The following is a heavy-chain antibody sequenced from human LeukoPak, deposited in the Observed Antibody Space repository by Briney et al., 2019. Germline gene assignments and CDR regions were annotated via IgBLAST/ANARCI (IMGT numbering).Heavy chain of an antibody. J-gene: IGHJ4*02. V-gene: IGHV1-46*01. CDR1: GYTFTSYY. Sequence: ASVKVSCKASGYTFTSYYIHWVRQAPGLGLEWMGVIDPSGGSTTCAQRFQGRVTMTRDTSSSTVYMELSSLRSEDTAVYYCARYYYFDYWGQGTRVTVSS. CDR2: IDPSGGST. CDR3: ARYYYFDY.